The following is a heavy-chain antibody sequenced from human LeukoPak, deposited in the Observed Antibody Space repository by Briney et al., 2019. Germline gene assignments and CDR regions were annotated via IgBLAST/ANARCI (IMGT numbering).Heavy chain of an antibody. CDR1: GFSVSSNY. Sequence: TGGSLRLSCVGSGFSVSSNYMSWVRQAPGKGLEWVSVLDSGTRTYYADSVKGRFTISRDNSKNTLYLQMNSLRAEDTAVYYCARTIVGATNDAFDIWGQATMVTVSS. J-gene: IGHJ3*02. CDR2: LDSGTRT. CDR3: ARTIVGATNDAFDI. V-gene: IGHV3-53*01. D-gene: IGHD1-26*01.